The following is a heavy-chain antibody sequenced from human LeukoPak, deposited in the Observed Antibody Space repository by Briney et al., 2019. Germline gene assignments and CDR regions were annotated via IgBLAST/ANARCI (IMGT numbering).Heavy chain of an antibody. D-gene: IGHD5-18*01. CDR2: IHSGGST. CDR3: ARGSGYSYGYAYFDY. Sequence: GGSLRLSCAASGFTVSSNYMSWVRQAPGKGLEWVSVIHSGGSTYYADSVKGRFTISRDNSKNTLYLQMNSLRAEDTAVYYCARGSGYSYGYAYFDYWGQGTLVTVSS. J-gene: IGHJ4*02. V-gene: IGHV3-53*01. CDR1: GFTVSSNY.